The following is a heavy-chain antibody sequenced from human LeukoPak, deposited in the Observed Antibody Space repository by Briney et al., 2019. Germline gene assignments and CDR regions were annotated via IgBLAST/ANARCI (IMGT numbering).Heavy chain of an antibody. V-gene: IGHV4-34*01. CDR2: INHSGST. J-gene: IGHJ6*04. CDR1: GGSFSGYY. CDR3: ARFNTMVRGVTQYYYGMDV. Sequence: PSETLSLTCAVYGGSFSGYYWSWIRQPPGKGLEWIGEINHSGSTNYNPSLKSRVTMSVDTSKNQFSLKLSSVTAADTAGYYCARFNTMVRGVTQYYYGMDVWGKGTTVTVSS. D-gene: IGHD3-10*01.